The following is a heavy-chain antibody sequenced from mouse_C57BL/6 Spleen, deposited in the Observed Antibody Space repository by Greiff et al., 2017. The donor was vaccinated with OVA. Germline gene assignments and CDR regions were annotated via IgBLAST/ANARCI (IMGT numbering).Heavy chain of an antibody. Sequence: EVKLQESGPELVKPGASVKISCKASGYSFTGYYMNWVKQSPEKSLEWIGEINPSTGGTTYNQKFKAKATLTVDKSSSTAYMQLQRLTSEHSAVYYGARGGYYGSSRLYYFDYWGQGTTLTVSS. D-gene: IGHD1-1*01. CDR1: GYSFTGYY. CDR2: INPSTGGT. V-gene: IGHV1-42*01. J-gene: IGHJ2*01. CDR3: ARGGYYGSSRLYYFDY.